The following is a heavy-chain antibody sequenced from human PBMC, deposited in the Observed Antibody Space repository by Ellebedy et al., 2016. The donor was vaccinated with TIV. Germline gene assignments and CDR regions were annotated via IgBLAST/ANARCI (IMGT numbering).Heavy chain of an antibody. J-gene: IGHJ4*02. CDR1: GFTFSSYA. V-gene: IGHV3-23*01. Sequence: GGSLRLSXAASGFTFSSYAMTWVRQAPGKGLEWVSGVVRSGGSTYYADSVKGRFTISRDNSKNTVYLQMNSLRAEDTAVYYCARRYCSGTSCSPYFDFWGQGTLVTVSS. CDR2: VVRSGGST. CDR3: ARRYCSGTSCSPYFDF. D-gene: IGHD2-2*01.